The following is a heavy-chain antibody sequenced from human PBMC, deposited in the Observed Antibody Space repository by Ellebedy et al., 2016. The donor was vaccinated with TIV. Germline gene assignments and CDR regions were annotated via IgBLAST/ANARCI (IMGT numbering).Heavy chain of an antibody. Sequence: PGGSLRLSCAASGFTFDDCGMSWVRQAPGKGLEWVSGINWDGGSTGSADSVRGRFTISRDNAKNSLFLQMNSLRAEDTAFYYCAREVGIDGVFDYWGQGTLVTVSS. D-gene: IGHD2-21*01. CDR1: GFTFDDCG. J-gene: IGHJ4*02. V-gene: IGHV3-20*04. CDR2: INWDGGST. CDR3: AREVGIDGVFDY.